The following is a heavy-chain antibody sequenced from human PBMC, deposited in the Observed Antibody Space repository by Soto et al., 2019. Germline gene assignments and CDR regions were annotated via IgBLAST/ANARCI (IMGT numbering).Heavy chain of an antibody. CDR2: ISSTGDLI. CDR1: GFTVSAYS. Sequence: GGSLRLSCTASGFTVSAYSVNWVRQAPGKGLEWISYISSTGDLILYVDSVKGRFTIARDIAKNSLYLQMDSLRDEDTAVYYCATWAIAVGGEGYWGQGTLVTVSS. J-gene: IGHJ4*02. D-gene: IGHD2-21*01. CDR3: ATWAIAVGGEGY. V-gene: IGHV3-48*02.